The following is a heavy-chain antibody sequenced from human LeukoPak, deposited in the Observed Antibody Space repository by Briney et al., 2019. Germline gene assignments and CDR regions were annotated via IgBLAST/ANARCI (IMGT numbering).Heavy chain of an antibody. CDR2: IYYSGST. Sequence: SETLSLTCTVSGGSVSSGSYYRSWIRQPPGEGLEWIGYIYYSGSTNYNPSLKSRVTISVDTSKNQFSLKLSSVTAADTAVYYCARGKYYDFWSGYFAAGPYGMDVWGQGTTVTVSS. CDR1: GGSVSSGSYY. J-gene: IGHJ6*02. CDR3: ARGKYYDFWSGYFAAGPYGMDV. D-gene: IGHD3-3*01. V-gene: IGHV4-61*01.